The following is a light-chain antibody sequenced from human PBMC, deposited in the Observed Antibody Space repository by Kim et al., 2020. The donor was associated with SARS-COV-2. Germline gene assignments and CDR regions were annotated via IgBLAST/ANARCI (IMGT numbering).Light chain of an antibody. J-gene: IGKJ4*01. Sequence: LSPGDPATLSCRASQSISSYLAWYQQKPGQAPRLLIYGSYNRATGIPARFSGSRSGTDFTLTINSLEPEDFAVYYCQQRSNWPLTFGGGTKVDIK. CDR2: GSY. CDR3: QQRSNWPLT. CDR1: QSISSY. V-gene: IGKV3-11*01.